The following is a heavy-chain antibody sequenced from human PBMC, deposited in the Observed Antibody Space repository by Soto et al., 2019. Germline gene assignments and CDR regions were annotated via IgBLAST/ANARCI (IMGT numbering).Heavy chain of an antibody. CDR2: IYYSGST. Sequence: PSETLSLTCTVSGGSISSSSYYWGWIRQPPGKGLEWIGGIYYSGSTYYNPSLKSRVTISVETSKNQFSLNLSFVIVADMAVYYCAIGPSGDKVDYWGQGIQVMVSS. J-gene: IGHJ4*02. CDR1: GGSISSSSYY. CDR3: AIGPSGDKVDY. D-gene: IGHD7-27*01. V-gene: IGHV4-39*07.